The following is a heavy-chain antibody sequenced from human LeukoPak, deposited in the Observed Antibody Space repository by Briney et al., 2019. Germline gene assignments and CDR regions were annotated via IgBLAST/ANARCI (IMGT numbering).Heavy chain of an antibody. J-gene: IGHJ6*02. CDR1: GDSISSSSSY. Sequence: SETLSLTCTVSGDSISSSSSYWGWVRPPPGKGLEWIGNIYYSGRPYYSPSLRSRVTMSVDTSKNQFSLKLSSVTAADTAVYYCVRHYYDSTGFDRSYYYYGMDVWGHGTVVTVSS. CDR3: VRHYYDSTGFDRSYYYYGMDV. D-gene: IGHD3-22*01. CDR2: IYYSGRP. V-gene: IGHV4-39*01.